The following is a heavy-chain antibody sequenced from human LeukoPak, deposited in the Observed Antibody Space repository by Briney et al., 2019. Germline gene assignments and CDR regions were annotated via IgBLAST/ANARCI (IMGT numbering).Heavy chain of an antibody. CDR2: SKTKSEDGIT. CDR3: TTELRLCFDY. J-gene: IGHJ4*02. D-gene: IGHD6-19*01. V-gene: IGHV3-15*01. CDR1: GFTFSSAW. Sequence: GGSLRLSCAASGFTFSSAWMSWVRQAPGKGLEWVGRSKTKSEDGITEYAAPVKDRFTISRDDSRNTLYLQMNSLETEDTAVYYCTTELRLCFDYWGQGSRVTVSS.